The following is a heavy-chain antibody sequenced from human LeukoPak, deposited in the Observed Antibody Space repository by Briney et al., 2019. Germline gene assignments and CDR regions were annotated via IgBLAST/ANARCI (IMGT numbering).Heavy chain of an antibody. J-gene: IGHJ4*02. D-gene: IGHD2-2*01. CDR2: IYYSGST. CDR3: ARAAPLLIVVGYFDY. V-gene: IGHV4-39*01. Sequence: PSETLSLTCTVSGGSISSSSYYWGWIRQPPGKGLEWIGSIYYSGSTYYNPSLKSRVTISVDTSKNQFSLKLSSVTAADTAVYYCARAAPLLIVVGYFDYWGQGTLVTVSS. CDR1: GGSISSSSYY.